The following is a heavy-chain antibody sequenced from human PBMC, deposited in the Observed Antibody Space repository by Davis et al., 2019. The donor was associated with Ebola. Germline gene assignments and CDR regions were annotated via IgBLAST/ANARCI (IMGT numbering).Heavy chain of an antibody. CDR2: ISSSEGHT. CDR3: ARYCHYPDCSYFDC. Sequence: GESLKISCAASGFTFSNYDMSWVRQVPGKGLEWVSTISSSEGHTHYSDPVKGRFTISRDNSKDTLYLQMNSLGAEDTATYYCARYCHYPDCSYFDCWGQGTMVAVSS. CDR1: GFTFSNYD. V-gene: IGHV3-23*01. D-gene: IGHD2-15*01. J-gene: IGHJ4*02.